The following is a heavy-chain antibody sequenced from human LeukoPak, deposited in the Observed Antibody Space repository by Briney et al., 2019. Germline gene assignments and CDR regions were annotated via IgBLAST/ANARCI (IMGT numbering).Heavy chain of an antibody. J-gene: IGHJ4*02. Sequence: GGSLRLSCTVSGFSLSSYAMSWVRRAPGKGLEWGSATSSSDDGKYYADSVRGRFTISRDNSRNTMYLQMNSLRAEDAAVYYCAKAPVTSCRGAFCYPFDSWGQGTLVTVSS. CDR1: GFSLSSYA. D-gene: IGHD2-15*01. CDR2: TSSSDDGK. V-gene: IGHV3-23*01. CDR3: AKAPVTSCRGAFCYPFDS.